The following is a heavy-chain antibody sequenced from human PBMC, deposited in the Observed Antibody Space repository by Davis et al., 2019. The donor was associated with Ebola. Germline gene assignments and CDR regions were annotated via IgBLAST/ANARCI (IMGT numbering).Heavy chain of an antibody. J-gene: IGHJ4*02. V-gene: IGHV3-23*01. CDR3: AKQGGSSGWYKFDY. D-gene: IGHD6-19*01. CDR1: GFTFSSYA. Sequence: GESLKISCEGTGFTFSSYAMSWVRQAPGKGLEWVSGIGGSDGSTYYAESMKGRFTISRDNPKKTLYLQMNSLRAEDTAVYYCAKQGGSSGWYKFDYWGQGTQVTVSS. CDR2: IGGSDGST.